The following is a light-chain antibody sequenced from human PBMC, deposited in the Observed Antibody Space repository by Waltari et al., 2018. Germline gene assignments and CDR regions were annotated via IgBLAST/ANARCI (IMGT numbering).Light chain of an antibody. J-gene: IGLJ2*01. CDR1: SSDVGGYDY. V-gene: IGLV2-8*01. CDR3: SSYAGSNNLI. CDR2: EVN. Sequence: QSALTQPPSASGSPGQSVTISCPGTSSDVGGYDYVPWYQQHPGKAPKLLIYEVNKWPSGVPDRFSGSKSGSTASLTVSGLRAEDEADYYCSSYAGSNNLIFGGGTKLAVL.